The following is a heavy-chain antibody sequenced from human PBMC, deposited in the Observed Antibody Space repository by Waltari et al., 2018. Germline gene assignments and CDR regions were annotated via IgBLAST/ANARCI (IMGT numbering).Heavy chain of an antibody. V-gene: IGHV3-53*01. Sequence: EVQVVEPGGALIQTGGSLRLSCAASGFTVRHNFMGGVRLAPGQGPEWVSSITPNDDTFYSDSVRGRFNILRDTSKNTLHLQMSFLRAEDTAVYYCVTLKPPGHYFYMDVWGKGTTVNVSS. CDR1: GFTVRHNF. D-gene: IGHD2-8*02. CDR3: VTLKPPGHYFYMDV. J-gene: IGHJ6*03. CDR2: ITPNDDT.